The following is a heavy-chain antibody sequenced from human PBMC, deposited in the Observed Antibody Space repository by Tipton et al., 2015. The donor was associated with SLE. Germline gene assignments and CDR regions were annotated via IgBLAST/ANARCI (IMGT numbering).Heavy chain of an antibody. V-gene: IGHV4-34*01. D-gene: IGHD6-19*01. CDR3: ARGRTAVADHNWFDP. Sequence: TLSLTCAVYGGSFSGYYWSWIRQPPGKGLEWIGYIYYSGSTYYNPSLKSRVTISVDTSKNQFSLKLSSVTAADTAMYYCARGRTAVADHNWFDPWGQGTLVTVSS. CDR2: IYYSGST. J-gene: IGHJ5*02. CDR1: GGSFSGYY.